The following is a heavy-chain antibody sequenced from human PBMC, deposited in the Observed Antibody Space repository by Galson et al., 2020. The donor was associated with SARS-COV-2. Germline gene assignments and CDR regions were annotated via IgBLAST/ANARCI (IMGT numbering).Heavy chain of an antibody. CDR1: GGSFGGDF. D-gene: IGHD5-18*01. Sequence: SETLSLTCAVYGGSFGGDFWTWIRQPPGKGLEWIGQINHSGYTNFNPSLKSRVTISVDTSMKQFSLKLISVTAADTAVYYCARVRVDAGIPREFDIWGRVTLVTVSS. CDR3: ARVRVDAGIPREFDI. J-gene: IGHJ3*02. CDR2: INHSGYT. V-gene: IGHV4-34*01.